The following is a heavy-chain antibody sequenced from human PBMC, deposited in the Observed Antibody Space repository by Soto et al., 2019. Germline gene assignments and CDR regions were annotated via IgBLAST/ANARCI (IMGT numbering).Heavy chain of an antibody. CDR3: YGDYLGYYSDMDV. Sequence: EVQLVESGGGLVQPGGSLRLSCAASGFTFSDHYMDWVRQAPGKGLEWVGRTGKKANSYTTAYAASGKGRFTISRDDSKTSLYLQMNSLKTDDTAVYSCYGDYLGYYSDMDVWGQGTTVTASS. CDR2: TGKKANSYTT. V-gene: IGHV3-72*01. CDR1: GFTFSDHY. D-gene: IGHD4-17*01. J-gene: IGHJ6*02.